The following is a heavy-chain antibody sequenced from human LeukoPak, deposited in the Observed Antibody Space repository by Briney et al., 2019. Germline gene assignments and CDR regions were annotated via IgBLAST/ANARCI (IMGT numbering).Heavy chain of an antibody. Sequence: GGTLRLSCAASGFTFSSYGMSWVRQAPGKGLEWVSAISGSGGSTYYADSVKGRFTISRDNSKNTLYLQMNSLKTEDTAVYYCTRELYGSGSYYIDYWGQGTLVTVSS. CDR3: TRELYGSGSYYIDY. D-gene: IGHD3-10*01. CDR2: ISGSGGST. J-gene: IGHJ4*02. CDR1: GFTFSSYG. V-gene: IGHV3-23*01.